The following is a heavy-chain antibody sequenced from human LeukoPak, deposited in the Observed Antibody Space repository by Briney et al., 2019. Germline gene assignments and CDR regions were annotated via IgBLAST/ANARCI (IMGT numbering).Heavy chain of an antibody. CDR1: GFTFSSYS. CDR2: ISSSSSYI. J-gene: IGHJ4*02. D-gene: IGHD4-17*01. Sequence: PGGSLRLSCAASGFTFSSYSMNWVRQAPGKGLECVSSISSSSSYIYYADSVKGRFTISRDNAKNSLYLQMNSLRAEDTAVYYCARPTVDYYGEVAFNYWGQGTLVTVSS. CDR3: ARPTVDYYGEVAFNY. V-gene: IGHV3-21*01.